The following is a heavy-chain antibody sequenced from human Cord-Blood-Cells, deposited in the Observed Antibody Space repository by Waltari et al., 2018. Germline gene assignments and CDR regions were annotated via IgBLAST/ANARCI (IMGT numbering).Heavy chain of an antibody. CDR3: ARGGILLWFRELADAFDI. CDR1: GYTFTSYD. D-gene: IGHD3-10*01. CDR2: MNPKSGNT. V-gene: IGHV1-8*01. J-gene: IGHJ3*02. Sequence: QVQLVQSGAEVKKPGASVKVSCKASGYTFTSYDINWVRQATGQGLEWMGWMNPKSGNTGYAQKFQGRVTMTRNTSISTAYMELSSLRSEDTAVYYCARGGILLWFRELADAFDIWGQGTMVTVSS.